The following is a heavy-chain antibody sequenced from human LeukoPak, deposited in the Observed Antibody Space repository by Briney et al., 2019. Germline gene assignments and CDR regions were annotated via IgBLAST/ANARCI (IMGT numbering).Heavy chain of an antibody. CDR1: GFTFNTYA. V-gene: IGHV3-23*01. CDR2: ISGRGDDR. Sequence: GGSLRLSCAASGFTFNTYAMNWGRQAPGKGLEWVSGISGRGDDRYYADSVKGRFTISRDNSRNILFLQMSSLRAEDTAVYYCAQGENFYYGSGTYQPNWGQGTLVTVSS. J-gene: IGHJ4*02. D-gene: IGHD3-10*01. CDR3: AQGENFYYGSGTYQPN.